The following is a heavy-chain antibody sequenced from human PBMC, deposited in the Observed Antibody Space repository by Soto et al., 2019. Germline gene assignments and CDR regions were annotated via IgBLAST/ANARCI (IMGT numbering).Heavy chain of an antibody. J-gene: IGHJ4*02. V-gene: IGHV3-7*03. D-gene: IGHD3-16*01. CDR3: VRVGRLGGY. CDR1: GFTFSSYW. Sequence: EVQLVESGGGLVQPGGSLRLSCTASGFTFSSYWMSWVRQAPGKGLGWVANIKEDGSGKYYVDSVKGRFSISRDNARNSLSLQMNSLRVEDTAVYYCVRVGRLGGYWGQGDLVTVSS. CDR2: IKEDGSGK.